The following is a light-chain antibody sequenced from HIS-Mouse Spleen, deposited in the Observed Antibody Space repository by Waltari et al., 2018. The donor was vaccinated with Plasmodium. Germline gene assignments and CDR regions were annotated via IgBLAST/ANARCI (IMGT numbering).Light chain of an antibody. CDR2: GAS. V-gene: IGKV3-15*01. J-gene: IGKJ3*01. Sequence: DIVMTQSPATLSVSPGERATLSCRASQSVSSNVAWYQQKPGQAPRLLIYGASTRATGIPARCSGSGSGTEFTLTISSLQSEDFAVYYCQQYNNWSFTFGPGTKVDIK. CDR1: QSVSSN. CDR3: QQYNNWSFT.